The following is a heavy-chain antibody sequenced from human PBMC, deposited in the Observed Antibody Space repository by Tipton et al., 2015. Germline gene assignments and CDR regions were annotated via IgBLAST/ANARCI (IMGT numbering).Heavy chain of an antibody. J-gene: IGHJ4*02. D-gene: IGHD5-12*01. CDR1: SDSISKYY. V-gene: IGHV4-59*01. CDR3: ARARGRLRGLFDS. CDR2: IQYSGST. Sequence: TLSLTCSGSSDSISKYYWSWIRQPPGKELEWIGYIQYSGSTNYNPSLKSRVTISVDTSKTQFSLKMSSVTASDTAVYYCARARGRLRGLFDSWGQGILVTVSS.